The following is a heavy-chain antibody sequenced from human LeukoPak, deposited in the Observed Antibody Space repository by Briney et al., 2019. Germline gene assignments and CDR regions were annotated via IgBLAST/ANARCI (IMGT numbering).Heavy chain of an antibody. Sequence: QPGGSLRLSCAASGFTFSGYEINWVRQAPGKGLEGVSHIRSSGTTIYYADSVKGRFTISRDNAKNSLYLQMNSLRVEDTAVYYCARVTYYYDSSGSLSFYYMDVWGKGTTVTVSS. V-gene: IGHV3-48*03. CDR1: GFTFSGYE. CDR3: ARVTYYYDSSGSLSFYYMDV. CDR2: IRSSGTTI. D-gene: IGHD3-22*01. J-gene: IGHJ6*03.